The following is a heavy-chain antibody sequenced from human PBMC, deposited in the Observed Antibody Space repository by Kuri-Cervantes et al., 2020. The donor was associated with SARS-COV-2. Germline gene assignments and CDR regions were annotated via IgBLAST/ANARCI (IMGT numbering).Heavy chain of an antibody. CDR3: ARLAIFGVVTDWVYYFDY. V-gene: IGHV4-39*01. D-gene: IGHD3-3*01. CDR2: IYYSGST. J-gene: IGHJ4*02. Sequence: GSLRLSCAASGFTFSSYAMSWVRQAPGKGLEWIGSIYYSGSTYYNPSLKSRVTISVDTSKNQFSLKLSSVTAADTAVYYCARLAIFGVVTDWVYYFDYWGQGTLVTVSS. CDR1: GFTFSSYA.